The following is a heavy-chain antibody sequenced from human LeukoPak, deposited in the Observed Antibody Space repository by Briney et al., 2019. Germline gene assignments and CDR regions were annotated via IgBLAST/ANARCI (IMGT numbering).Heavy chain of an antibody. J-gene: IGHJ4*02. CDR1: GGTFSSYT. CDR2: IIPIFGTA. CDR3: AYHPKLVYLDY. V-gene: IGHV1-69*05. D-gene: IGHD6-13*01. Sequence: GASVKVSCKASGGTFSSYTISWVRQAPGQGLEWMGRIIPIFGTANYAQKFQGRVTITTDESTSTAYMELSSLRSEDTAVYYCAYHPKLVYLDYWGQGTLVTVSS.